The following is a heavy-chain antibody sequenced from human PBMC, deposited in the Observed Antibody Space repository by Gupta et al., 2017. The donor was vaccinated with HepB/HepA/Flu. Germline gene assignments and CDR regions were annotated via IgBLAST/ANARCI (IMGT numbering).Heavy chain of an antibody. J-gene: IGHJ3*02. CDR1: GFTFSSYS. V-gene: IGHV3-48*02. D-gene: IGHD1-26*01. CDR3: ARDGEYSGSYAAGAFDI. Sequence: EVQLVESGGGLVQPGGSLRLSCAASGFTFSSYSMNWVRQAPGKGLEWVSYISSSSSTIYYADSVKGRFTISRDNAKNSLYLQMNSLREEDTAVYYCARDGEYSGSYAAGAFDIWGQGTMVTVSS. CDR2: ISSSSSTI.